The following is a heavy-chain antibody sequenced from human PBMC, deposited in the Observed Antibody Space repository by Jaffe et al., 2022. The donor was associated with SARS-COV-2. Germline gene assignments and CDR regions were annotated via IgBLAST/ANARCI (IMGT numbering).Heavy chain of an antibody. Sequence: EVQLVESGGGLVQPGGSLRLSCAASGFTFSSYWMHWVRQAPGKGLVWVSRTNSGDTITNYADSVKGRFAISRDNAKSTVYLQMDSLRAEDTAVYFCARGGSYVQDAFDIWGQGTVVTVSS. J-gene: IGHJ3*02. CDR3: ARGGSYVQDAFDI. CDR1: GFTFSSYW. D-gene: IGHD3-16*01. V-gene: IGHV3-74*01. CDR2: TNSGDTIT.